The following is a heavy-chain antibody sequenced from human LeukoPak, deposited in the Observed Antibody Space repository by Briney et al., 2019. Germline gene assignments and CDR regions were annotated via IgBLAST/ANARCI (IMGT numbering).Heavy chain of an antibody. CDR1: GFTFSSYD. CDR2: IGFAGDT. V-gene: IGHV3-13*01. D-gene: IGHD3-10*01. J-gene: IGHJ4*02. CDR3: ARNSGLRFDY. Sequence: GGSLRLSCAASGFTFSSYDMHWVRHLTGKGLEWVSGIGFAGDTYYPDSVKGRFTISRENAKNSLYLQMDSLRVGDTAVYYCARNSGLRFDYWGQGTLVTVSS.